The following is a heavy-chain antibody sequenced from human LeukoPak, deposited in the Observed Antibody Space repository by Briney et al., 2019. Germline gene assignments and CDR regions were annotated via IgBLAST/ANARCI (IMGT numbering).Heavy chain of an antibody. CDR1: GFTFSSYG. Sequence: QPGRSLRLSCAASGFTFSSYGMHWVRQAPGKGLEWVAVIWYDGSNKYYADSVKGQFTISRDNSKNTVYLQMDSLRTEDTAVYYCVKKGGNNGRYDYFDYWGQGTLVTVSS. CDR3: VKKGGNNGRYDYFDY. V-gene: IGHV3-33*06. D-gene: IGHD4-23*01. CDR2: IWYDGSNK. J-gene: IGHJ4*02.